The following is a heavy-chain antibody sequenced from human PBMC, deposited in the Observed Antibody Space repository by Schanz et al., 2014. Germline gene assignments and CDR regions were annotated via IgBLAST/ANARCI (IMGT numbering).Heavy chain of an antibody. D-gene: IGHD4-17*01. CDR2: IIPILGIA. Sequence: QVQLVQSGAEVKKPGASVKVSCKASGYTFTSYGISWVRQAPGQGLEWMGRIIPILGIATYAQKFQGRVTVTRDTSTSTVYMELNSLRSEDTAVYYCARTIAYGGSSGYFDYWGQGTLVTVSS. CDR3: ARTIAYGGSSGYFDY. V-gene: IGHV1-69*04. J-gene: IGHJ4*02. CDR1: GYTFTSYG.